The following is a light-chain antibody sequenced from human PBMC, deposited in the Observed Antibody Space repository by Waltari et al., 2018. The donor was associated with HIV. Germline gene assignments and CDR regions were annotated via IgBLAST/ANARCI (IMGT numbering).Light chain of an antibody. Sequence: SVLTQPPSVSGAQGQRVTIPSTGRPSNIGAPYDVHGYQQFPKKAPPLLIYGNIKRPSGVPDRFSGSKSGTSASLAISGLQAEDEADYYCQSYDSNLKVIFGGGTKVTVL. J-gene: IGLJ2*01. V-gene: IGLV1-40*01. CDR2: GNI. CDR3: QSYDSNLKVI. CDR1: PSNIGAPYD.